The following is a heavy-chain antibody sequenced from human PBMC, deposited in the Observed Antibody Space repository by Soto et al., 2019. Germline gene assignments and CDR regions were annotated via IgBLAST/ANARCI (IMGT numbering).Heavy chain of an antibody. D-gene: IGHD6-19*01. Sequence: EVQLVESGGGLVQPGGSLRLSCAASGLIFSDYHMDWVRQAPGTGLEWVGRIRRKANSYTTEYAASVKGRFTISRDDSKNSLYLQRNSLKSEDTAVYYCAMLGGWSGGSSGMDVWGQGTTVTVSS. CDR2: IRRKANSYTT. CDR1: GLIFSDYH. V-gene: IGHV3-72*01. CDR3: AMLGGWSGGSSGMDV. J-gene: IGHJ6*02.